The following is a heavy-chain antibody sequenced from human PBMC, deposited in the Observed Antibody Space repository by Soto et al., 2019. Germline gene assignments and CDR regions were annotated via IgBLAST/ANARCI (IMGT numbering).Heavy chain of an antibody. CDR2: INPNSGGT. Sequence: GASVKVSCKASGYTFTGYYINWVRQAPGQGLEWMGWINPNSGGTNYAQKFQGRVTMTRDTSISTAHMELSRLRSDDTAVYYCARHWAVSGTDKPFDYWGQGTLVTVSS. J-gene: IGHJ4*02. CDR1: GYTFTGYY. D-gene: IGHD7-27*01. V-gene: IGHV1-2*02. CDR3: ARHWAVSGTDKPFDY.